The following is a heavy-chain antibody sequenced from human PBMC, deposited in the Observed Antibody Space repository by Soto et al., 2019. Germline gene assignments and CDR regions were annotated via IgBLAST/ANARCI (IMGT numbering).Heavy chain of an antibody. V-gene: IGHV3-74*01. D-gene: IGHD3-10*01. CDR1: GFTFSSYW. Sequence: EVQLVESGGGLVQSGGSLRLSCAASGFTFSSYWMHWVRQAPGKGLVWVSRIKADGISTHYADSVKGRFTISRDNAKDTLFLQMHGLSADDTAVYYWARGARWNYYNDSWGQGTLVTVSS. CDR2: IKADGIST. J-gene: IGHJ5*01. CDR3: ARGARWNYYNDS.